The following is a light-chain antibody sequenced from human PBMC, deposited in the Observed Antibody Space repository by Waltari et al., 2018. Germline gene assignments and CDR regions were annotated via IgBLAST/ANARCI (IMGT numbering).Light chain of an antibody. J-gene: IGLJ1*01. Sequence: QSALTQPASVSGSPGQSITISCTGTSSDVGGSNYVSWYQQHPDKAPKLMIYEVSKRPSGVSNRFSGSKSGNTASLTISGLQAEDEADYYCSSYTSSSPLVFGTGTKVTVL. CDR1: SSDVGGSNY. CDR2: EVS. V-gene: IGLV2-14*01. CDR3: SSYTSSSPLV.